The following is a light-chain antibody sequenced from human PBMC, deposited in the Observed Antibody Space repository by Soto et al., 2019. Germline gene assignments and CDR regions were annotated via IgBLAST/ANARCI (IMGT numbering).Light chain of an antibody. Sequence: DIVMTQSPDSLAVSLGERATINCKSSQSVLYSSKNKNYLAWYQQKPGQPPKLLIYWASTRESGVPDRFSGRGSGTDFPLTISILQAEDVAVYYCEQYYSPCTFGQGTKVEIK. CDR3: EQYYSPCT. J-gene: IGKJ1*01. CDR2: WAS. CDR1: QSVLYSSKNKNY. V-gene: IGKV4-1*01.